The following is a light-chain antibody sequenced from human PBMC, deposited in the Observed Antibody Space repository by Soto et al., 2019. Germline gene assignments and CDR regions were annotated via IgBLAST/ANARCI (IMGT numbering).Light chain of an antibody. J-gene: IGKJ4*01. CDR3: QQYNNWPRAT. CDR1: QSSSSN. V-gene: IGKV3-15*01. CDR2: RTS. Sequence: EIVMTQSPATLSVSPGERATLSCRASQSSSSNLAWYQQKPGQAPRLLMFRTSSRATGFPARFSGSGSGTEFNLTIISLQSEDFGVYYCQQYNNWPRATFGGGTKVEIK.